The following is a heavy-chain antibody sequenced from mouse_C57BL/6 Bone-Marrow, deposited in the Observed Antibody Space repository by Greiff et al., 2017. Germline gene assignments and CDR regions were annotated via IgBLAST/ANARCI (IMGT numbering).Heavy chain of an antibody. D-gene: IGHD1-1*01. Sequence: VQLQQSGPVLVKPGASVKMSCKASGYTFTDYYMNWVKQSHGKSLEWIGVINPYNGGTSYNQKFKGKATLTVDKSSSTAYMELNSLTSEDSAVXYCARSAVVAGDWYFDVWGTGTTVTVSS. J-gene: IGHJ1*03. CDR3: ARSAVVAGDWYFDV. CDR2: INPYNGGT. CDR1: GYTFTDYY. V-gene: IGHV1-19*01.